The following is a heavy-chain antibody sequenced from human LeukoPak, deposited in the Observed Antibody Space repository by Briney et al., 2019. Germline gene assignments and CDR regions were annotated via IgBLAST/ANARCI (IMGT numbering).Heavy chain of an antibody. CDR1: GGSFSGYF. Sequence: SETLSLTCAVYGGSFSGYFWSWIRQPPGKGLEWIGEINHSGSTNYNPSLESRVSISIDRSKNQFSLELSSVTAADTAVYYCARHGIFVWGNYRSFDLWGRGTLVTVSS. J-gene: IGHJ2*01. CDR2: INHSGST. CDR3: ARHGIFVWGNYRSFDL. V-gene: IGHV4-34*01. D-gene: IGHD3-16*02.